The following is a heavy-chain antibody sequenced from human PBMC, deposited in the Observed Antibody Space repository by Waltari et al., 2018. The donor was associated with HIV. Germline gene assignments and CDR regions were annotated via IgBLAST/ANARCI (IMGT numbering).Heavy chain of an antibody. Sequence: QVQLVQSGSELKKPGASVKVSCQASGYNFTKNAINWVRQAPGQGLEWMGWINTNTGIPTYAQGFTGRFVFSLDPSVSTAFLQIGSLEAEDTAVFYCAGDAGSTRSFDSWGQGALVTVSS. CDR1: GYNFTKNA. CDR3: AGDAGSTRSFDS. D-gene: IGHD2-2*01. J-gene: IGHJ4*02. V-gene: IGHV7-4-1*01. CDR2: INTNTGIP.